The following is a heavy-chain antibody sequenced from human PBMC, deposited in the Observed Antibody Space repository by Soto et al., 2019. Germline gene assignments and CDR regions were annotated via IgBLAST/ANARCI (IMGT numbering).Heavy chain of an antibody. CDR3: TTDSQISLALVRFDC. Sequence: GRPLRLSCAAGGLGVSDAWVNWVRKAPGKGLEWGGRIKRKIDGGTTEYAAPTKGRFAGSRDESNNMVYLQMNSLKSEDTGVYFCTTDSQISLALVRFDCCGHGTLVTISS. V-gene: IGHV3-15*07. D-gene: IGHD3-16*01. CDR2: IKRKIDGGTT. CDR1: GLGVSDAW. J-gene: IGHJ4*01.